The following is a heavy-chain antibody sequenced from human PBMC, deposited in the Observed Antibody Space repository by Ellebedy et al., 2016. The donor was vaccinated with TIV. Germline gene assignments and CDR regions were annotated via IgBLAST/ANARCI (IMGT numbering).Heavy chain of an antibody. D-gene: IGHD1-7*01. V-gene: IGHV3-9*01. J-gene: IGHJ4*02. CDR1: GFTFDDYA. CDR2: ISWNSGSI. Sequence: GGSLRLXXAASGFTFDDYAMHWVRQAPGKGLEWVSGISWNSGSIGYADSVKGRFTISRDNAKNSLYLQMNSLRAEDTAVYYCAKDTGNYFFDYWGQGTLVSVSS. CDR3: AKDTGNYFFDY.